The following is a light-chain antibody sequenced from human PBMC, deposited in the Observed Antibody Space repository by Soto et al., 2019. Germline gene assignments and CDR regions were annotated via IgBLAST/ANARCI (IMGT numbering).Light chain of an antibody. J-gene: IGLJ2*01. Sequence: NFLLTQPHSVSESPGKTVTISCTRSSGSIGSNYVQWYQQRPGSAPTTVIYEDKQRPSGVPDRFSGSTDGSSNSASLTISGLQTEDEADYYCQSYDSSSVVFGGGTKLTVI. CDR2: EDK. CDR1: SGSIGSNY. V-gene: IGLV6-57*04. CDR3: QSYDSSSVV.